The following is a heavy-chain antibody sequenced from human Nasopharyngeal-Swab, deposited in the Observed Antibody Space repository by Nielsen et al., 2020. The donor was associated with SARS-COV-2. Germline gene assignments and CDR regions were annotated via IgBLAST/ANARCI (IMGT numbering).Heavy chain of an antibody. CDR1: GFTFRDYS. V-gene: IGHV3-21*01. J-gene: IGHJ6*02. CDR3: ARGTVFGVANGMDV. D-gene: IGHD3-3*01. CDR2: IGRYGTDI. Sequence: GESLKISCAASGFTFRDYSMNWVRQAPGKGLEWVSSIGRYGTDIFHADSVKGRFSVFRDAANKSIYVQMRSLRAEDTAVYYCARGTVFGVANGMDVWGQGTTVTVSS.